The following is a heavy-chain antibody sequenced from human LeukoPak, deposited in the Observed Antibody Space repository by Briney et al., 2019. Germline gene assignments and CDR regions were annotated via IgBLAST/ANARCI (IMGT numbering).Heavy chain of an antibody. CDR1: GFTFSSNY. J-gene: IGHJ5*02. CDR3: ARDIAAAASSST. V-gene: IGHV3-66*01. CDR2: IYSGGST. D-gene: IGHD6-13*01. Sequence: GGSLRLSCAASGFTFSSNYMSWVRQAPGKGLEWVSVIYSGGSTYYADSVKGRFTISRDNSKNTLYLQMNSLRAEDTAVYYCARDIAAAASSSTWGQGTLVTVSS.